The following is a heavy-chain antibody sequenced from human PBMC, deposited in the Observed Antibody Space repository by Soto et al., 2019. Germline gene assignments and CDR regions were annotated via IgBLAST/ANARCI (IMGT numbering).Heavy chain of an antibody. J-gene: IGHJ6*02. D-gene: IGHD2-2*01. V-gene: IGHV6-1*01. CDR1: GDSVSINSAA. Sequence: PWQTLSLTCAISGDSVSINSAAWNWIRQSPSRGLEWLGRTYYRSKWYNDYAVSVKSRITINPDTSKNQFSLQLNSVTPEDTAVYYCARTKIVVPAAIPTGMDVWGQGTTVTVSS. CDR3: ARTKIVVPAAIPTGMDV. CDR2: TYYRSKWYN.